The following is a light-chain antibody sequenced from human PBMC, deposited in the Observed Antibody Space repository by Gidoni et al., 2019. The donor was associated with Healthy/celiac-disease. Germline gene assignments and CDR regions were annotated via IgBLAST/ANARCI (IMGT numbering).Light chain of an antibody. V-gene: IGKV1-13*02. CDR1: QGISSA. J-gene: IGKJ2*01. Sequence: AIQLTQSPSSLSASVGDRVTITCRASQGISSALAWYQQKPGKAPKLLIYDASSLESGVPSMFSGSGSGTDFTLTISSLQPEDFATYYCQQFNSYPYTFXXXTKLEIK. CDR3: QQFNSYPYT. CDR2: DAS.